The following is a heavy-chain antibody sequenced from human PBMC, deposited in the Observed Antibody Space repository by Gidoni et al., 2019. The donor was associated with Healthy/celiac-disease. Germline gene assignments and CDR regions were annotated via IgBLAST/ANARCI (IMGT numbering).Heavy chain of an antibody. Sequence: QVQLQQSGPGLVKPSQTLSLTCAISGDSVPSNSAAWNWSRQSPSRGLEWLGRTYYRSKWYNDYAVSVKSRITINPDTSKNQFSLQLNSVTPEDTAVYYCARELYDSSGFLPYFDYWGQGTLVTVSS. CDR1: GDSVPSNSAA. J-gene: IGHJ4*02. CDR3: ARELYDSSGFLPYFDY. D-gene: IGHD3-22*01. CDR2: TYYRSKWYN. V-gene: IGHV6-1*01.